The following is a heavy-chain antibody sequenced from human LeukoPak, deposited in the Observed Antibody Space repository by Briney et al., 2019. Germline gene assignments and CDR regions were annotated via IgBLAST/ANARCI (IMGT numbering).Heavy chain of an antibody. CDR2: INMDGSST. D-gene: IGHD7-27*01. V-gene: IGHV3-74*01. Sequence: GGSLRLSCAASGFTFSSYWMHWVRQAPGKGLVWVSRINMDGSSTYYADSVKGRFTISRDNAKNTLYLQMTSLRPEDTAVYFRAREGTGDYLDYWGQGTRVTVSS. CDR1: GFTFSSYW. CDR3: AREGTGDYLDY. J-gene: IGHJ4*02.